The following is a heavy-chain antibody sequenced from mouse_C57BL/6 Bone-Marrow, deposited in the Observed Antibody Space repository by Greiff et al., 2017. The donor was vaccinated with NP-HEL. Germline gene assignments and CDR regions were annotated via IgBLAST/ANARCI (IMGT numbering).Heavy chain of an antibody. CDR2: IWRGGST. CDR3: AKAYYSNYVAMDY. D-gene: IGHD2-5*01. Sequence: VQLQQSGPGLVQPSQSLSITCTVSGFSLTSYGVHWVRQSPGKGLEWLGVIWRGGSTDYNAAFMSRLSITKDNSKSQVFFKMNSLQADDTAIYYCAKAYYSNYVAMDYWGQGTSVTVSS. V-gene: IGHV2-5*01. CDR1: GFSLTSYG. J-gene: IGHJ4*01.